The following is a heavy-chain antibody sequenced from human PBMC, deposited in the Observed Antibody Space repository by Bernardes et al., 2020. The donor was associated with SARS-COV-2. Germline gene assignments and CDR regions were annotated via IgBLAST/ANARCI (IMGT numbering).Heavy chain of an antibody. CDR2: NYHSGCT. CDR3: ALDLVWEVVRPCQRPG. CDR1: GGSISSSNW. D-gene: IGHD1-26*01. J-gene: IGHJ4*02. V-gene: IGHV4-4*02. Sequence: SETLSLTCAVSGGSISSSNWWSWVRQPPGKGLEWIGENYHSGCTNYNPSLKSRVTISVDKSKNQFSLKLISVTAADTAVYYCALDLVWEVVRPCQRPGWGQGSLATVSS.